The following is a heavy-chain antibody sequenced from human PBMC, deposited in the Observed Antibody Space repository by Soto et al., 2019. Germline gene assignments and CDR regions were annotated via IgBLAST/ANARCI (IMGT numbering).Heavy chain of an antibody. CDR3: ARDIPGSGYGMDV. J-gene: IGHJ6*02. V-gene: IGHV1-2*02. Sequence: SVKVSCKSSVYTLSRYYMHLGRQAPGQGLEWMGWINPTNGDTNYAQRSKGRVMMTRDTSITTTYMEMSGLRSDDTATYYWARDIPGSGYGMDVWGQGTTVIVSS. D-gene: IGHD2-21*01. CDR2: INPTNGDT. CDR1: VYTLSRYY.